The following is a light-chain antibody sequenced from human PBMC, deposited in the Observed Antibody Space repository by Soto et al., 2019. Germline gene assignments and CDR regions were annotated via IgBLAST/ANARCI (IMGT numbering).Light chain of an antibody. J-gene: IGKJ4*01. Sequence: DIQMTQSPSSLSASVGDRVTITCRPSQNIGKFLNWYQQKPGKAPTALIHATSTLQSGVSSRFSGSGSDTEFTLTITSLQPEDFATYFCQQSLSSPLTFGGATKV. V-gene: IGKV1-39*01. CDR2: ATS. CDR1: QNIGKF. CDR3: QQSLSSPLT.